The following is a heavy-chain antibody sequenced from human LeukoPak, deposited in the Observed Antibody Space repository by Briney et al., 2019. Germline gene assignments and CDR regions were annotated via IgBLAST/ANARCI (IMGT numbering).Heavy chain of an antibody. CDR2: ISWNSGSI. D-gene: IGHD6-19*01. V-gene: IGHV3-9*02. CDR3: AKDIGIAVAGRYYFDY. Sequence: LGGSLRPSCAASGFTSDDYAMHWVPQAPGKGLEWVSGISWNSGSIGYAASVKGRFTISRDNAKNSLYLQMNSLRAEDTALYYCAKDIGIAVAGRYYFDYWGQGTLVTVSS. CDR1: GFTSDDYA. J-gene: IGHJ4*02.